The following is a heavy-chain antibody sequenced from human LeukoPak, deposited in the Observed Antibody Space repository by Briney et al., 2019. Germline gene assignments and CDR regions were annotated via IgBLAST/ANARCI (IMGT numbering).Heavy chain of an antibody. Sequence: PGGSLRLPCSASGFTFSGYYMSWIRQAPGKGLEWVSYMSSSGSVIYYADSVKGRFTISRDNAKNSLYLQMNNLRVEDTAMYYCARSRSGQYWGQGTLVTVSS. CDR3: ARSRSGQY. V-gene: IGHV3-11*01. D-gene: IGHD3-3*01. J-gene: IGHJ4*02. CDR1: GFTFSGYY. CDR2: MSSSGSVI.